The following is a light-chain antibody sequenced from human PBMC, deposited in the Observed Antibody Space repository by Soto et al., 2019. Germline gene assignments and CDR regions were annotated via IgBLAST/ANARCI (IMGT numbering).Light chain of an antibody. CDR2: AAS. CDR1: QVIRND. V-gene: IGKV1-17*01. J-gene: IGKJ1*01. CDR3: LQSYDYPWT. Sequence: DIRMTQSPSSLSASVGDRVIITCRASQVIRNDLAWFYQKPGKAPKRLIYAASSLQSGVPSMFSGSRSGTEFTLTSSSLQPEDFATYYCLQSYDYPWTFGQGTKVEV.